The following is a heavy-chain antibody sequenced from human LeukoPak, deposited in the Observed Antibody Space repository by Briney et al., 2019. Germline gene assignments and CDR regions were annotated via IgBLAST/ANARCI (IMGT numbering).Heavy chain of an antibody. V-gene: IGHV3-23*01. CDR3: AKDYHDSSGPNDY. J-gene: IGHJ4*02. CDR2: ISGSGGRT. Sequence: GGSLRLSCAASGFTFSSYAMSWVRQAPGQGLEWVSGISGSGGRTYYADSVKGRFTISRDNSKKTLYLQMNSLRAEDTAVYYCAKDYHDSSGPNDYWGQGTLVTVSS. D-gene: IGHD3-22*01. CDR1: GFTFSSYA.